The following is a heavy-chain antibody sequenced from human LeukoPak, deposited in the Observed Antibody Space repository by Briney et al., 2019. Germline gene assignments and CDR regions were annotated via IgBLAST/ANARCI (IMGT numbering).Heavy chain of an antibody. D-gene: IGHD5-18*01. CDR3: ARSLVASYSGTAMAYFDY. V-gene: IGHV1-69*01. Sequence: SVKVSCKASGGTFSSYAISWVRQAPGQGLEWMGGIIPIFGTANYAQKFRGRVTITADESTSTAYMELSSLRSEDTAVYYCARSLVASYSGTAMAYFDYWGQGTLVTVSS. J-gene: IGHJ4*02. CDR1: GGTFSSYA. CDR2: IIPIFGTA.